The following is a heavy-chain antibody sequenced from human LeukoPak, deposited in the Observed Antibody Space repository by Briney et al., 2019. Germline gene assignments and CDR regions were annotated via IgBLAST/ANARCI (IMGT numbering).Heavy chain of an antibody. D-gene: IGHD3-10*01. CDR1: GFTFSSYA. J-gene: IGHJ4*02. Sequence: GGSLRLSCAASGFTFSSYAMHWVRQAPGKGLEWVAVMSYDGSNKYYADSVKGRFTISRDNSKNTLYLQMNSLRSEDTAVYYCATNGYYYGSGSSDYWGQGTLVTVSS. CDR3: ATNGYYYGSGSSDY. CDR2: MSYDGSNK. V-gene: IGHV3-30-3*01.